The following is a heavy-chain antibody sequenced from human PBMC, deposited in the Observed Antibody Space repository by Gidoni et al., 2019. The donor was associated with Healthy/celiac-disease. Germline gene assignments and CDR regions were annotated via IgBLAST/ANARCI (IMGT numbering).Heavy chain of an antibody. Sequence: EVQLVESGGGLVKPGGSLRLSCAASGFPFSSYSMNWVRQAPGKGLEWVSSISSSSSYIYYADSVKGRFTISRDNAKNSLYLQMNSLRAEDTAVYYCARVLEYSTSDAFDIWGQGTMVTVSS. CDR2: ISSSSSYI. V-gene: IGHV3-21*01. D-gene: IGHD6-6*01. CDR1: GFPFSSYS. CDR3: ARVLEYSTSDAFDI. J-gene: IGHJ3*02.